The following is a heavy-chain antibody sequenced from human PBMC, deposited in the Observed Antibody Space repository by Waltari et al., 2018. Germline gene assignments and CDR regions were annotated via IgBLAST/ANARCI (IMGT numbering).Heavy chain of an antibody. J-gene: IGHJ5*02. Sequence: QVQLVQSGAEVKKPGSSVKVSCKASGVTLSSYPISWLRHAPGQGLEWMGRIITFLDRTNYAKKFQDRVTITADKSTNTAYMELSRLTSDDTAVYYCARPTGDATSSSNWFDPWGQGTLVTVSS. CDR3: ARPTGDATSSSNWFDP. D-gene: IGHD6-6*01. CDR2: IITFLDRT. CDR1: GVTLSSYP. V-gene: IGHV1-69*04.